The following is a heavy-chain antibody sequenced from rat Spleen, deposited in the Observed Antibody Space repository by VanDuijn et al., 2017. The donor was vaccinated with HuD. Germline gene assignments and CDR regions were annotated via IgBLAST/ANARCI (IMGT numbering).Heavy chain of an antibody. Sequence: EVQLVESGGGLVQPGRSMKLSCAASGFTFSNYDMAWVRRAPTKGLEWVATIRHDGTSTNYGDSVKGRFTISRDSAKSTLYLQMDSLRSEDTDTYYCARPNYPGFNYFDYWGQGVMVTVSS. J-gene: IGHJ2*01. D-gene: IGHD1-4*01. CDR3: ARPNYPGFNYFDY. V-gene: IGHV5-29*01. CDR2: IRHDGTST. CDR1: GFTFSNYD.